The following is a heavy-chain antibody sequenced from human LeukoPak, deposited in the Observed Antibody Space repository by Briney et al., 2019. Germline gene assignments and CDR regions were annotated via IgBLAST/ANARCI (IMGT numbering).Heavy chain of an antibody. CDR3: ASSSTFEY. J-gene: IGHJ4*02. CDR1: GFTFSDYY. D-gene: IGHD2-2*01. Sequence: GGSLRLSCAASGFTFSDYYMSWIRQAPGKGLEWVSSITTSGSTLYFADSVKGRFTISRDNAKNSLHLQMNSLRAEDTAVYFCASSSTFEYWGQGTLVTVSS. CDR2: ITTSGSTL. V-gene: IGHV3-11*04.